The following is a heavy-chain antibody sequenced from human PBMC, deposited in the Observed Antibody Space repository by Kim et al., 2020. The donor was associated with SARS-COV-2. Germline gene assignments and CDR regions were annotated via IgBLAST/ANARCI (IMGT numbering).Heavy chain of an antibody. CDR3: ARSERRACWRQFDY. CDR2: IFYSGST. J-gene: IGHJ4*02. D-gene: IGHD2-21*01. V-gene: IGHV4-59*01. CDR1: GDSMSSYY. Sequence: SETLSLTCTVSGDSMSSYYWSWIRQLPGKGLEWIGYIFYSGSTNYNPSLKSRVTISLDTSRNQFSLDLTSVIAADTAVYYCARSERRACWRQFDYCGQG.